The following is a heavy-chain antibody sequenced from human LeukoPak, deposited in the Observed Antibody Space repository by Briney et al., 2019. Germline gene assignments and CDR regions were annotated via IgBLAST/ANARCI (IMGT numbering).Heavy chain of an antibody. CDR3: ERDLLYYYDSSGYPGRDAFDI. CDR1: GDSISSYY. D-gene: IGHD3-22*01. CDR2: IYYSGST. J-gene: IGHJ3*02. Sequence: SETLSLTCTVSGDSISSYYCSWIRQPPGKGLEWIGYIYYSGSTNYNPSLKSRVTISVDTSKNQFSLKLSSVTAADTAVYYCERDLLYYYDSSGYPGRDAFDIWGQGTMVTVSS. V-gene: IGHV4-59*01.